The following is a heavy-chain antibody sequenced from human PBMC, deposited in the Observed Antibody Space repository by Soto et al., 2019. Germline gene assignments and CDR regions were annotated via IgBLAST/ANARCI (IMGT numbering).Heavy chain of an antibody. Sequence: GGSLRLSCAASGFTFSSYEMNWVRQAPGKGLEWVSYISSSGSTIYYADSVKGRFTISRDNAKNSLYLQMNSLRAEDTAVYYCARARFWRSGMDVWGQGTTVTVSS. J-gene: IGHJ6*02. V-gene: IGHV3-48*03. CDR1: GFTFSSYE. D-gene: IGHD3-3*01. CDR2: ISSSGSTI. CDR3: ARARFWRSGMDV.